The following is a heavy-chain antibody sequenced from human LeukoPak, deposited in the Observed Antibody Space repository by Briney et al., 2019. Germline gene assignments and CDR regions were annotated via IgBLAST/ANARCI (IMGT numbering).Heavy chain of an antibody. CDR3: ARDVPVEMTVGGYFDF. CDR2: IIPIIGSP. J-gene: IGHJ4*02. V-gene: IGHV1-69*06. Sequence: SVKVSCKASGDTXSSYAISWVRQAPGQGLEWMGGIIPIIGSPNYAQRFQGRVTITANKSTSTAYMELSSLTYEDTAVYYCARDVPVEMTVGGYFDFWGQGTLVTVSS. CDR1: GDTXSSYA. D-gene: IGHD5-24*01.